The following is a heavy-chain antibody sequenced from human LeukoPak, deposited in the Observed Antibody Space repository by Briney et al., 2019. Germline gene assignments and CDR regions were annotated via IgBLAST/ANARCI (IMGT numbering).Heavy chain of an antibody. CDR2: IYTSGTT. J-gene: IGHJ4*02. CDR3: ARGDRVTGTFDY. CDR1: GGSISSYY. Sequence: PSETLSLTCTVSGGSISSYYWSWVRQPAGKALEWIGRIYTSGTTSYNPSLKSRVTISVDTSKNHFSLKLTSVTAADTAVYYCARGDRVTGTFDYWGQGALVSVSS. V-gene: IGHV4-4*07. D-gene: IGHD6-19*01.